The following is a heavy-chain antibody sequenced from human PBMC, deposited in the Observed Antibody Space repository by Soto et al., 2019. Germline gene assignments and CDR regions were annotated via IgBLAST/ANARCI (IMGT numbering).Heavy chain of an antibody. CDR3: AKGHYDSSGYPLAFDI. D-gene: IGHD3-22*01. V-gene: IGHV3-23*01. CDR2: ISGSGGST. J-gene: IGHJ3*02. Sequence: PGGSLRLSCAASGFTFSSYAMSWVRQAPGKGLEWVSAISGSGGSTYYADSVRGRFTISRDNSKNTLYLQMNSLRAEDTAVYYCAKGHYDSSGYPLAFDIWGQGTMVTVSS. CDR1: GFTFSSYA.